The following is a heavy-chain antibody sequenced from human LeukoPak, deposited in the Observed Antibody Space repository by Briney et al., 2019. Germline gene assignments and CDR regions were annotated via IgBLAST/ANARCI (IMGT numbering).Heavy chain of an antibody. CDR2: ISGSDGST. CDR3: AKNDFGTSSSQPQ. V-gene: IGHV3-23*01. Sequence: PGGSLRLSCAASGFTFSSYAMSWVRQAPGKGLEWVSAISGSDGSTYYADSVKGRFTISRDNSKNTLYLQMNSLRAEDTAVYYCAKNDFGTSSSQPQWGQGTLVTVSS. CDR1: GFTFSSYA. D-gene: IGHD6-13*01. J-gene: IGHJ4*02.